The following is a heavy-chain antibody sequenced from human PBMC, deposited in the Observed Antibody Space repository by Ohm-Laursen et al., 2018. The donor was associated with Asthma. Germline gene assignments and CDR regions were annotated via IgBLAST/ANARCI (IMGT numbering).Heavy chain of an antibody. CDR3: AYEFGGSGDY. D-gene: IGHD3-10*01. J-gene: IGHJ4*02. CDR2: INGDGGIK. CDR1: GFTITNYW. Sequence: GSLRLSCAASGFTITNYWMHWVHQAPGKGLVWVSRINGDGGIKSYAASVKGRFTISRDDAKNTVYLQMNSLRVDDTAVYYCAYEFGGSGDYWGQGTLVTVSS. V-gene: IGHV3-74*01.